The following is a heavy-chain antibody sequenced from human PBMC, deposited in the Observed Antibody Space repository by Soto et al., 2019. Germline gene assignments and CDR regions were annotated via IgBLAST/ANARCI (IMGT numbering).Heavy chain of an antibody. CDR3: ARDRVMLTFGGASEEWGIDS. V-gene: IGHV4-31*03. J-gene: IGHJ4*02. Sequence: QVQLQESGPGLVKPSQTLSLTCTVSGDSITSGVHSWSWIRQLPGKGLESIGYIFYSGPTYSNPSRNSRVTISVDTSKNQFYLKLNSVTAADTAVYYCARDRVMLTFGGASEEWGIDSWGQGTLVTVSS. CDR1: GDSITSGVHS. CDR2: IFYSGPT. D-gene: IGHD3-16*01.